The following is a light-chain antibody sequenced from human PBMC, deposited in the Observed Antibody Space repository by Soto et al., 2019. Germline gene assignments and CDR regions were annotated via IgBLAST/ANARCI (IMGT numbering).Light chain of an antibody. CDR2: EVT. CDR1: SSDVGSYDV. CDR3: SSYGGSGTVL. Sequence: QSALTQPASVSGSPGQSITISCTGTSSDVGSYDVVSWYQQHPGKAPQLIIYEVTQRPSGVSGRFSGSKSGNTASLTISGLQAEDEADYYCSSYGGSGTVLFGGGTKLTVL. J-gene: IGLJ2*01. V-gene: IGLV2-23*02.